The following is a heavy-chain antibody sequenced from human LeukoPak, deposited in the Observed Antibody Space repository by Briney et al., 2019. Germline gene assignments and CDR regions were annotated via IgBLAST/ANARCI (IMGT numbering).Heavy chain of an antibody. D-gene: IGHD4-17*01. V-gene: IGHV1-69*05. CDR1: GGTFSSYA. CDR3: VRDSTVTTLNVDY. Sequence: SVRVSCKASGGTFSSYAISWVRQAPGQGLEWMGRIIAIFGTANYAQKFQGRVTITTEQSTSTADMELSSLRSEDTAVYYCVRDSTVTTLNVDYWGQGTRLSVSS. J-gene: IGHJ4*02. CDR2: IIAIFGTA.